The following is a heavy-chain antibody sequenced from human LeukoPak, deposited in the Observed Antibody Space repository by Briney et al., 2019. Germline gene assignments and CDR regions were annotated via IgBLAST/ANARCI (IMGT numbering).Heavy chain of an antibody. Sequence: SETLSLTCAVSGGSISSYYWSWIRQPPGKGLEWIGYIYYSGSTNYNPSLKSRVTISVDTSKNQFSLKLSSVTAADTAVYYCARDGGDGRDAFDIWGQGTMVTVSS. D-gene: IGHD3-3*01. J-gene: IGHJ3*02. CDR1: GGSISSYY. V-gene: IGHV4-59*01. CDR3: ARDGGDGRDAFDI. CDR2: IYYSGST.